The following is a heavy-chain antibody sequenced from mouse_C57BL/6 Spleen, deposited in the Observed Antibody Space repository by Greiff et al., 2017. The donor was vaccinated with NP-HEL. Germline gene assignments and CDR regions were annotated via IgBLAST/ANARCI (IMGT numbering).Heavy chain of an antibody. CDR1: GYTFTSYG. V-gene: IGHV1-81*01. CDR3: ARRSYGSSYDAMDY. J-gene: IGHJ4*01. D-gene: IGHD1-1*01. Sequence: VQLVESGAELARPGASVKLSCKASGYTFTSYGISWVKQRTGQGLEWIGEIYPRSGNTYYNEKLKGKATLTADKSSSTAYMELRSLTSEDSAVYFCARRSYGSSYDAMDYWGQGTSVTVSS. CDR2: IYPRSGNT.